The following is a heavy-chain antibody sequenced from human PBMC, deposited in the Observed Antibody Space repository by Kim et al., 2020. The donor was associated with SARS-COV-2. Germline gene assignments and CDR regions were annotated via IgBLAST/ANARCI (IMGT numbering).Heavy chain of an antibody. Sequence: GGSLRLSCAASGFTFSSYSMNWVRQAPGKGLEWVSSISSSSSYIYYADSVKGRFTISRDNAKNSLYLQMNSLRAEDTAVYYCARSPDILTGYFDYWGQGTLVTVSS. CDR2: ISSSSSYI. CDR3: ARSPDILTGYFDY. J-gene: IGHJ4*02. D-gene: IGHD3-9*01. V-gene: IGHV3-21*04. CDR1: GFTFSSYS.